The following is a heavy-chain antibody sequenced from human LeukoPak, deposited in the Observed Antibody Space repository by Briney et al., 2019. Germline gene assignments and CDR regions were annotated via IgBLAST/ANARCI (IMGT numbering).Heavy chain of an antibody. J-gene: IGHJ4*02. V-gene: IGHV3-23*01. CDR3: AKDRLYSSGWYGEFDY. CDR1: EFTFSNYG. D-gene: IGHD6-19*01. CDR2: ISGSGGST. Sequence: GGSLRLSCAASEFTFSNYGMSWVRQAPGKGLEWVSAISGSGGSTYYADSVKGRFTISRDNSKNTLYLQMNSLRAEDTAVYYCAKDRLYSSGWYGEFDYWGQGTLVTVSS.